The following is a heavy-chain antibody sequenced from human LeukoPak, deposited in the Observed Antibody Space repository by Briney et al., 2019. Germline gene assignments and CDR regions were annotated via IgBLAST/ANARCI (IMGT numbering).Heavy chain of an antibody. D-gene: IGHD6-19*01. CDR1: GYTFTSYD. CDR3: VLLYSSGYPIVDY. V-gene: IGHV1-8*01. CDR2: MNPNSGNT. Sequence: ASVKVSCKASGYTFTSYDINWVRQATGQGLEWMGWMNPNSGNTGYAQKFQGRVTTTRNTSISTAYMELSSLRSEDTAVYYCVLLYSSGYPIVDYWGQGTLVTVSS. J-gene: IGHJ4*02.